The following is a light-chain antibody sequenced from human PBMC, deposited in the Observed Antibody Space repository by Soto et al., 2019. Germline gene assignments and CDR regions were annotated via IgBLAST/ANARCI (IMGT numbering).Light chain of an antibody. J-gene: IGLJ2*01. CDR1: SSDVGGYNY. CDR2: DVS. Sequence: QSALTQPASVSGSPGQSITISCTGTSSDVGGYNYVSWYQQHPGKAPKVMIYDVSNRPSGVSNRFSGSKSGNTASLTISGLQAEDEADYYCSSYTSSFTRIFGGGTKLTVL. CDR3: SSYTSSFTRI. V-gene: IGLV2-14*03.